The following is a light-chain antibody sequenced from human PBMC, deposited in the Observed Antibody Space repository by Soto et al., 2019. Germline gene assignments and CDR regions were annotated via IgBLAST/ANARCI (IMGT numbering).Light chain of an antibody. V-gene: IGKV1-5*03. J-gene: IGKJ4*01. CDR1: ETVDTS. CDR2: KAS. Sequence: DIQMTQSPSTLSASVGDRVSITCRASETVDTSLAWYQQKPGKAPKALIYKASRLESGVPSKFSGSGSGTEFTLTITSLQPDDFATYYCQQYMSYPVTFGGGTKVEI. CDR3: QQYMSYPVT.